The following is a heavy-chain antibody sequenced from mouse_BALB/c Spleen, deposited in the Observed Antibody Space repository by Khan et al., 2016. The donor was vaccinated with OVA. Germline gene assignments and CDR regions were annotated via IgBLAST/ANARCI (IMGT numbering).Heavy chain of an antibody. J-gene: IGHJ3*01. CDR3: AGGGSSGPAWFAY. CDR2: IRYDGDS. D-gene: IGHD3-1*01. Sequence: EVQLQESGPGPVKPSQSLSLTCSVTGYSITSGYFWNWIRQFPGNNLEWLGYIRYDGDSNYNPSLKNRISITRDTSKNQFFLKLNSVPPEDTATYDCAGGGSSGPAWFAYWGQGTLVTVSA. CDR1: GYSITSGYF. V-gene: IGHV3-6*02.